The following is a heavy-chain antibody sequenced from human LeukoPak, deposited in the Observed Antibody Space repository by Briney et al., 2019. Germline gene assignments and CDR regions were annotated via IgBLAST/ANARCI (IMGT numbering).Heavy chain of an antibody. CDR3: ARDSDDSSGYYYDY. Sequence: GASVKVSCKASGYTFTSYGISWVRQAPGQGLEWMGWISTYNGNTEYAQKLQGRVTMTTDTSTGTAYMELRSLRSDDTAVYYCARDSDDSSGYYYDYWGQGTLVTVSS. V-gene: IGHV1-18*01. J-gene: IGHJ4*02. CDR1: GYTFTSYG. CDR2: ISTYNGNT. D-gene: IGHD3-22*01.